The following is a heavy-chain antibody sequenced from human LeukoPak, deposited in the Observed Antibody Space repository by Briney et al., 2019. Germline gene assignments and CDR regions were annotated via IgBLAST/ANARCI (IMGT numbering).Heavy chain of an antibody. D-gene: IGHD1-26*01. J-gene: IGHJ4*02. Sequence: ASVKVSCKASGYTFTGYYMHWVRQAPGQGLEWMGWINPNSGGTNYAQKFQGRVTMTRDTSISTAYMELNRLRSDDTALYYCARGGIVAGSTGYFWGQGTLVTVSS. CDR1: GYTFTGYY. CDR2: INPNSGGT. CDR3: ARGGIVAGSTGYF. V-gene: IGHV1-2*02.